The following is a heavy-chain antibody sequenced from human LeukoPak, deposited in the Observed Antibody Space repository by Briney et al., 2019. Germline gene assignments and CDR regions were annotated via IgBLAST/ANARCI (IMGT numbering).Heavy chain of an antibody. Sequence: GGSLRLSCAASGFSFRTYSMNWVRQAPGKGLEWVSGISGSAAGTYYADSVKGRFTISRDNSKNAVYLQMSSLRAEDTAVYYCAKRPSGSYRALDYWGQGTLVTVSS. J-gene: IGHJ4*02. CDR1: GFSFRTYS. V-gene: IGHV3-23*01. D-gene: IGHD1-26*01. CDR2: ISGSAAGT. CDR3: AKRPSGSYRALDY.